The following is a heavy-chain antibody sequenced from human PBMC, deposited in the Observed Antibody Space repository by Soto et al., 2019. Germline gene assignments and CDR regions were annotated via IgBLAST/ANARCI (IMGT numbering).Heavy chain of an antibody. Sequence: GGSLRLSCAASGFTFSHYEMNWVRQAPGKGLEWLSSISSSATTIYYADSVRSRFTISRDNAKNSLYLQMNSLRAEDTAVYYCARAGYLSAFDIWGQGTMVTVSS. CDR3: ARAGYLSAFDI. D-gene: IGHD1-1*01. J-gene: IGHJ3*02. V-gene: IGHV3-48*03. CDR2: ISSSATTI. CDR1: GFTFSHYE.